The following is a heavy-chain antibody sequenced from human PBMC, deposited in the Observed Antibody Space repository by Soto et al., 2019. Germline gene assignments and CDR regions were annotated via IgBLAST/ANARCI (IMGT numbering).Heavy chain of an antibody. CDR1: GGSISSGGYS. Sequence: QLQLQESGSGLVKPSQTLSLTCAVSGGSISSGGYSWSWIRQPPGKGLEWIGYIYHSGSTYYNPSLXGXAXRXXDTSQNQFSLKLSSVTAADTALYYCARGQVVAAQHWGQGTLVTVSS. CDR2: IYHSGST. J-gene: IGHJ4*02. V-gene: IGHV4-30-2*01. CDR3: ARGQVVAAQH. D-gene: IGHD2-15*01.